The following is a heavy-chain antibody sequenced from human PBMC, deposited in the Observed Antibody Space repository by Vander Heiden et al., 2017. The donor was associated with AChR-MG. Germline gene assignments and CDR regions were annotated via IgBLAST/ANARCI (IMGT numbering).Heavy chain of an antibody. CDR1: GFTFSSYA. V-gene: IGHV3-30-3*01. CDR3: ARGGAYIVATTNYYYMDV. CDR2: ISYDGSNK. Sequence: QVQLVESGGGVVQPGRSLRLSCAASGFTFSSYAMHWVRQAPGKGLEWVAVISYDGSNKYYADSVKGRFTISRDNSKNTLYLQMNSLRAEDTAVYYCARGGAYIVATTNYYYMDVWGKGTTVTVSS. D-gene: IGHD5-12*01. J-gene: IGHJ6*03.